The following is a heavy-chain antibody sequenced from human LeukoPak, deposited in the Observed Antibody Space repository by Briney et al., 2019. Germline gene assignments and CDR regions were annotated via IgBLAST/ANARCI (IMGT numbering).Heavy chain of an antibody. D-gene: IGHD2-2*01. CDR3: ARTVDIVVVPAAGDNWFDP. V-gene: IGHV1-69*13. CDR2: IIPIFGTA. J-gene: IGHJ5*02. CDR1: GGTFSSYA. Sequence: SVKVSCKASGGTFSSYAISWVRQAPGQGLEWMGGIIPIFGTANYAQKFQGRVTITADESTSTAYMELSSLRSEDTAVYYCARTVDIVVVPAAGDNWFDPWGQGTLVTVSS.